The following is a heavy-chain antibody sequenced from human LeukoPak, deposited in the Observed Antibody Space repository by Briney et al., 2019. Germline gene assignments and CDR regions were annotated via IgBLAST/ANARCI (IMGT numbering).Heavy chain of an antibody. Sequence: SETLSLTCTASGGSISSYYLSWIRQPPGKGLEWIGYIYYSGSTNYNPSLKSRVTISVDTSKNQFSLKLSSVTAADTAVYYCARALESGDAFDIWGQGTMVTVSS. CDR2: IYYSGST. CDR1: GGSISSYY. J-gene: IGHJ3*02. V-gene: IGHV4-59*01. D-gene: IGHD2/OR15-2a*01. CDR3: ARALESGDAFDI.